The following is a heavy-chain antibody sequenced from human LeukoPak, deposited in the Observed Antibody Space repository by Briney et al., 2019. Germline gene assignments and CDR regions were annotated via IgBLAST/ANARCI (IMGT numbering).Heavy chain of an antibody. Sequence: GRSLRLFCAASGFTFDDYAMHWVRQAPGKGLEWVSGISWNSGSIGYADSVKGRFTISRDNAKNSLYLQMNSLRAEDMALYYCAKDTDYDSSGGFDYWGQGNLVTVSS. CDR1: GFTFDDYA. V-gene: IGHV3-9*03. J-gene: IGHJ4*02. CDR2: ISWNSGSI. CDR3: AKDTDYDSSGGFDY. D-gene: IGHD3-22*01.